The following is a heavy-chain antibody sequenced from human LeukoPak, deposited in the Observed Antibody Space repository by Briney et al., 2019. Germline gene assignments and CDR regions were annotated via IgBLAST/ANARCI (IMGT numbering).Heavy chain of an antibody. CDR2: ISSSGSTI. D-gene: IGHD6-13*01. CDR3: AREDHSSSWSPGY. V-gene: IGHV3-48*03. CDR1: GFTFSSYE. Sequence: PGGSLRLSCAASGFTFSSYEMDWVRQAPGKGLEWVSYISSSGSTIYYADSVKGRFTISRDNAKNSLYLQMNSLRAEDTAVYYCAREDHSSSWSPGYWGQGTLVTVSS. J-gene: IGHJ4*02.